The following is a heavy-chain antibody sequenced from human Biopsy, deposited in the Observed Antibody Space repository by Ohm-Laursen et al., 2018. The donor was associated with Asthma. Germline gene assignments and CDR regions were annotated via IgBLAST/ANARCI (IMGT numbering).Heavy chain of an antibody. Sequence: GTLSLTCSLSSGSGGYMRSGNYYWGWIRQPPGKGLEWIGSIYYSGTTYYNPSLESRVTVSADTTKNQFSLKLTSVTAADTAVYYCVRGSSSWHHGPFHYYYGLDVWGQGTTVTVSS. CDR1: SGSGGYMRSGNYY. D-gene: IGHD6-13*01. V-gene: IGHV4-39*01. J-gene: IGHJ6*02. CDR3: VRGSSSWHHGPFHYYYGLDV. CDR2: IYYSGTT.